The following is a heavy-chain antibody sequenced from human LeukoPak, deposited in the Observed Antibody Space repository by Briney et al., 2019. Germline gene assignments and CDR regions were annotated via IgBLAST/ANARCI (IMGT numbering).Heavy chain of an antibody. J-gene: IGHJ4*02. CDR2: IYYSGST. CDR1: GGSISSYY. Sequence: PSETLSHTXTVSGGSISSYYWSWIRQPPGKGLEWIGYIYYSGSTNYNPSLKSRVTISVDTSKNQFSLKLSSVTAADTAVYYCARGGHGPYDYWGQGTLVTVSS. V-gene: IGHV4-59*01. CDR3: ARGGHGPYDY. D-gene: IGHD3-16*01.